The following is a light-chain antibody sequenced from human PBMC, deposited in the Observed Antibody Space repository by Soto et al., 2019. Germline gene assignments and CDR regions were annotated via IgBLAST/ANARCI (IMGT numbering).Light chain of an antibody. Sequence: QSALTQPDSVSGSPGQSITISCTGTSSDVGGSNYVSWYQQHPGKAPKLMIYDVTYRPSGVSNRFSGSKSGKTASLTISGLQAEDEADYYCSSYTTSSILGYVFGTGTKVTVL. J-gene: IGLJ1*01. CDR2: DVT. V-gene: IGLV2-14*03. CDR3: SSYTTSSILGYV. CDR1: SSDVGGSNY.